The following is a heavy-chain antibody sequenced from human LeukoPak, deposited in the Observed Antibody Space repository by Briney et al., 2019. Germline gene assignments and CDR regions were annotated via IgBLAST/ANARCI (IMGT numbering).Heavy chain of an antibody. Sequence: AETLSHTCSVSGRSNSSSSAYGGWIRPPPGKGLEWIDNIYYSKNTYYNPYLKSRVTISADTSKNQYSLTLGSVSATDTAVYYCVSPRGFSYGYFDYWGQGTLVTVSS. J-gene: IGHJ4*02. CDR3: VSPRGFSYGYFDY. V-gene: IGHV4-39*01. CDR2: IYYSKNT. CDR1: GRSNSSSSAY. D-gene: IGHD5-18*01.